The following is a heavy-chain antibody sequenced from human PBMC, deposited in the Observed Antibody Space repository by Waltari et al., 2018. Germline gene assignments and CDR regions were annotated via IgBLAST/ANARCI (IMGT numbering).Heavy chain of an antibody. CDR2: FDAEDGQT. V-gene: IGHV1-24*01. D-gene: IGHD1-1*01. CDR3: ACASSGISVSEHINKRTRNWLDP. CDR1: GNTLTDLS. Sequence: QVNLVQSGAEVKKPGASVKVSCQVSGNTLTDLSIHWVRQVPGKGLEWMGGFDAEDGQTIYAQNFQGRVTMTEDTSTDTAYMELTSLRSEDTAIYYCACASSGISVSEHINKRTRNWLDPWGQGTLVTVSS. J-gene: IGHJ5*02.